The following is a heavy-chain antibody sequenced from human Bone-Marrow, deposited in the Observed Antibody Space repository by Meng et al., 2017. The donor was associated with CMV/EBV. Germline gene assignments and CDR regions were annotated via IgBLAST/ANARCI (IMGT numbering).Heavy chain of an antibody. Sequence: GSLRLSCTVSGGSISSSSYYWGWIRQPPGKGLEWIGRIYYSGSTYYNPSLKSRVTISVDTSKNQFSLRLSSVTAADTAVYSCAREGRGYGFWGQGTLVTASS. CDR2: IYYSGST. J-gene: IGHJ4*02. V-gene: IGHV4-39*07. CDR1: GGSISSSSYY. D-gene: IGHD3-22*01. CDR3: AREGRGYGF.